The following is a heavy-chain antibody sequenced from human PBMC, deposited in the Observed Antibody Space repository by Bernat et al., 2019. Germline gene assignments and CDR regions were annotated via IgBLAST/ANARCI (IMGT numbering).Heavy chain of an antibody. D-gene: IGHD6-13*01. Sequence: QVQLVESGGGVVQPGRSLRLSCAASGFTFSSYGMHWVRQAPGKGLEWVAVISYDGSNKYYADSVKGRFTISRDNSKNTLYLQMNNLRAEDTAVYYCANVAAAGISPFDYWGQGTLVTVSS. CDR3: ANVAAAGISPFDY. V-gene: IGHV3-30*18. CDR2: ISYDGSNK. CDR1: GFTFSSYG. J-gene: IGHJ4*02.